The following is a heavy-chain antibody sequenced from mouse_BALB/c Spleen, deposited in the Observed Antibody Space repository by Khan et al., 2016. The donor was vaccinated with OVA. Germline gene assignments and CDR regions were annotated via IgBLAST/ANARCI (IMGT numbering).Heavy chain of an antibody. CDR2: IHPGNVNP. D-gene: IGHD2-4*01. V-gene: IGHV1S56*01. CDR3: ARDDYFVGDAMDY. J-gene: IGHJ4*01. Sequence: VQLQESGPELVKPGASVSISCKASGYTFTTCYLHWLKQRPGQGLEWIGRIHPGNVNPKYNERFKGKATLTADKSSSTAYMHLSSLTSEDSAVFFCARDDYFVGDAMDYWGQGTSVTVSS. CDR1: GYTFTTCY.